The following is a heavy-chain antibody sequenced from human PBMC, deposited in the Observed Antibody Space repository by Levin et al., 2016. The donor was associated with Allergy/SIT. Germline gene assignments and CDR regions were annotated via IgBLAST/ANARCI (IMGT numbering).Heavy chain of an antibody. CDR1: GGSISSGGYY. Sequence: SETLSLTCTVSGGSISSGGYYWSWIRQHPGKGLEWIGYIYYSGSTYYNPSLKSRVTISVDTSKNQFSLKLSSVTAADTAVYYCARHSSKRTYYYDSSRSWDIWGQGTMVTVSS. CDR3: ARHSSKRTYYYDSSRSWDI. CDR2: IYYSGST. J-gene: IGHJ3*02. D-gene: IGHD3-22*01. V-gene: IGHV4-31*03.